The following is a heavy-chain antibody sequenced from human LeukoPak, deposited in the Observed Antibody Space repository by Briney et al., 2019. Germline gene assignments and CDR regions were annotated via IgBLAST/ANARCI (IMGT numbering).Heavy chain of an antibody. D-gene: IGHD4-11*01. CDR2: IWSDGTEK. Sequence: GRSLRLSCAVSGFTFSHYGMHWVRQAPGKGLEWVAVIWSDGTEKYYGDAVKGRFTISRDNSRNTVYLQMNSLRGEDTAVYYCANYSNSLEYWGQGTLVTVSS. CDR1: GFTFSHYG. J-gene: IGHJ4*02. CDR3: ANYSNSLEY. V-gene: IGHV3-33*08.